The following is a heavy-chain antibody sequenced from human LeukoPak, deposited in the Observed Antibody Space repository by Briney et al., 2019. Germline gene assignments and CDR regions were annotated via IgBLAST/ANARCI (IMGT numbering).Heavy chain of an antibody. D-gene: IGHD1-26*01. CDR2: ISAYNGNT. CDR3: ARFSGGSGSLRAFDI. Sequence: ASVKVSCKASGYTFTSYGISWVRQAPGQGLEWMGWISAYNGNTNYAQKFQGRVTMTRDTSISTAYMELSRLRSDDTAVYYCARFSGGSGSLRAFDIWGQGAMVTVSS. V-gene: IGHV1-18*01. J-gene: IGHJ3*02. CDR1: GYTFTSYG.